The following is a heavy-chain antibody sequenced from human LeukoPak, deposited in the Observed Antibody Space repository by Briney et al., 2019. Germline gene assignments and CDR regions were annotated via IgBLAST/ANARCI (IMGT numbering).Heavy chain of an antibody. CDR3: ATAAGVVTDYGMDV. Sequence: GASVKVSCKVSGYTLTELSMHWVRQAPGKGLEWMGGFDPEDGETIYAQKFQGRVTMTEDTSTDTAYMELSSLRSEDTAVYYCATAAGVVTDYGMDVWGQGTTVTVSS. V-gene: IGHV1-24*01. J-gene: IGHJ6*02. CDR2: FDPEDGET. D-gene: IGHD3-3*01. CDR1: GYTLTELS.